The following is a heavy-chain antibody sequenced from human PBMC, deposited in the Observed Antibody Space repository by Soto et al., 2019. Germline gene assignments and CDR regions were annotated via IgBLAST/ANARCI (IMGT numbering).Heavy chain of an antibody. CDR1: GVPITDYY. Sequence: SETLSLTCTVSGVPITDYYWSWIRQPPGKGLEWIGYLHYIGRPNYNPSLKSRVTISVDTSKSQVSLRLSSVTTADTAMYFCAAKSYGRSASTFFDPWGQGALVTVSS. CDR3: AAKSYGRSASTFFDP. D-gene: IGHD3-10*01. CDR2: LHYIGRP. J-gene: IGHJ5*02. V-gene: IGHV4-59*01.